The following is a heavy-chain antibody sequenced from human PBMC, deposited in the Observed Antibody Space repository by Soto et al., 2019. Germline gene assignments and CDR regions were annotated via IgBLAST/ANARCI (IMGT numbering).Heavy chain of an antibody. V-gene: IGHV3-30-3*01. CDR1: GFTFSSYA. J-gene: IGHJ4*02. CDR2: ISYDGSNK. Sequence: QVQLVESGGGVVQPGRSLRLSCAASGFTFSSYAMHWVRQAPGKGLEWVAVISYDGSNKYYADSVKGRFTISRDNSKNTLYLQMNSLRAEDTAVYYCARDAPIDYWGKGTLVTVSS. CDR3: ARDAPIDY.